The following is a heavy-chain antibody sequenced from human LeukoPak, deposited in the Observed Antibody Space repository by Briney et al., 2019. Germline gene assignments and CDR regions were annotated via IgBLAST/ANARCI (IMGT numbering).Heavy chain of an antibody. J-gene: IGHJ6*03. CDR2: ISFDGKKE. CDR1: GFRLIKYA. CDR3: ARASMATINYYYFYMDA. D-gene: IGHD5-24*01. Sequence: GGSLRLSCEASGFRLIKYAMHWVRQAPGRGLEWVAVISFDGKKEFYADSVKGRFTISRDNSKNALFLQMNSLQTDDTAIYYCARASMATINYYYFYMDAWGKGTTVTV. V-gene: IGHV3-30*04.